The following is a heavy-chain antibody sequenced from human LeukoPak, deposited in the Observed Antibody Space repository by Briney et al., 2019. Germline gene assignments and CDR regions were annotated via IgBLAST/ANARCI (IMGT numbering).Heavy chain of an antibody. Sequence: SEPLSLTCTVSGGSISSYYWSWIRQPPGKGRGWIGYFYYSGSIPYKPCLKSRVTISVDTSKNQSSLKLSSVTAADTAVYYCARARESIFGVVPFDYWGQGTLVTVSS. CDR2: FYYSGSI. J-gene: IGHJ4*02. CDR1: GGSISSYY. V-gene: IGHV4-59*01. D-gene: IGHD3-3*01. CDR3: ARARESIFGVVPFDY.